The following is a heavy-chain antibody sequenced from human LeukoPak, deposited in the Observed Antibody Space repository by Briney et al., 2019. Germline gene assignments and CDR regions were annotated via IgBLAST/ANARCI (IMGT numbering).Heavy chain of an antibody. V-gene: IGHV4-39*07. Sequence: SETLSLICTVSGGSISSSGSYWGWIRQPPGKGLEWIGSINYGGNTHYNPSLKSRVTISVDTSKNQFSLKLSSVTAADTAVYYCARGLGDFGVVTPTQRQFDPWGQGTLVTVSS. D-gene: IGHD3-3*01. J-gene: IGHJ5*02. CDR2: INYGGNT. CDR1: GGSISSSGSY. CDR3: ARGLGDFGVVTPTQRQFDP.